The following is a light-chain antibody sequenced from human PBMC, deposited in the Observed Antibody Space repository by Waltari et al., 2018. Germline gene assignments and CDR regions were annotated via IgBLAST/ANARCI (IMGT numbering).Light chain of an antibody. CDR2: GAS. V-gene: IGKV3D-15*01. CDR1: QSVSSN. J-gene: IGKJ1*01. Sequence: ERVMTQSPATLSVSPGDGATLSCRASQSVSSNLAWYQQKPGQAPRLLIYGASTRATGIPARFSGSGSGTDFTLTISSLQSEDFAIYYCQQYNNWPRTFGQGTKVEIK. CDR3: QQYNNWPRT.